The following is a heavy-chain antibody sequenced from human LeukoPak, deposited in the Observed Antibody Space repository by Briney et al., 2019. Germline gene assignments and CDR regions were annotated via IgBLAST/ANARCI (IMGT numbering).Heavy chain of an antibody. J-gene: IGHJ4*02. CDR2: ISSSGSTI. V-gene: IGHV3-48*03. Sequence: PGGSLRLSCAASGFTFSSYEMNWVRQAPGKGLEWVSYISSSGSTIYYADSVKGRFTISRDNAKNSLCLQMNSLRAEDTAVYYCARDRTTYYYDSSGYQFDYWGQGTLVTVSS. CDR3: ARDRTTYYYDSSGYQFDY. D-gene: IGHD3-22*01. CDR1: GFTFSSYE.